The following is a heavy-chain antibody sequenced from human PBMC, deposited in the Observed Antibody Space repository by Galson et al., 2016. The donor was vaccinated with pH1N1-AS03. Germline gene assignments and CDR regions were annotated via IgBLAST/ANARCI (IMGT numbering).Heavy chain of an antibody. J-gene: IGHJ6*02. CDR1: GSTFSSYS. CDR3: AREAEHYYYALDV. Sequence: LRLSCAASGSTFSSYSIHWVRQAPGKGLEYVSAISSDGDTYYTDSVKGRFTISRDKSKNTVYLQMGSLRPEDVAVYYCAREAEHYYYALDVWGQGTTVTVSS. V-gene: IGHV3-64*02. CDR2: ISSDGDT.